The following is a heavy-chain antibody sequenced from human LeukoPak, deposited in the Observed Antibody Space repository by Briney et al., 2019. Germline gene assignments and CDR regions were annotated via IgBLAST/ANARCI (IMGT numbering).Heavy chain of an antibody. CDR2: INPNSGVT. CDR3: VRAVSGTLGGAFDI. Sequence: ASVKVSCKASGYTFIDYFIHWMRQTPGQRLEWLGWINPNSGVTRYAQKFHDRVTMTRDTAAYMELSSLKSDDTAMYYCVRAVSGTLGGAFDIWGEGTAVTVSS. D-gene: IGHD1-7*01. J-gene: IGHJ3*02. V-gene: IGHV1-2*02. CDR1: GYTFIDYF.